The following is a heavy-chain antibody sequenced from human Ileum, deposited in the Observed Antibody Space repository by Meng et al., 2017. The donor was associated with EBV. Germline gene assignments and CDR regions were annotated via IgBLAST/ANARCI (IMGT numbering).Heavy chain of an antibody. J-gene: IGHJ5*02. CDR1: GFTFTDYW. Sequence: VHLVGAGGGLVRPGGSLRLSCAASGFTFTDYWMHWVRQAPGKGLVWGSRVDIDGTTSVYADSVRGRFTISRDNTKNMIYLQINSLRADDTAVYYCTRGASGKFDRWGQGTLVTVSS. D-gene: IGHD3-10*01. CDR3: TRGASGKFDR. CDR2: VDIDGTTS. V-gene: IGHV3-74*01.